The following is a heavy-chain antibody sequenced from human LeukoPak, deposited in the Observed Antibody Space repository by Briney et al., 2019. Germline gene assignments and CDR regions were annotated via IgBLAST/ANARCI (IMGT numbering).Heavy chain of an antibody. V-gene: IGHV3-11*06. CDR2: ISSSSSCT. CDR1: GLTFSDYY. Sequence: GGSLRLSCAASGLTFSDYYMSWIRQAPGKGLEWVSYISSSSSCTNYADSVKGRFTISRDNAKNSLYLQMNSLRDKDTAVYFCARSGSYYRTFDYWGQGSLVTVSS. J-gene: IGHJ4*02. CDR3: ARSGSYYRTFDY. D-gene: IGHD1-26*01.